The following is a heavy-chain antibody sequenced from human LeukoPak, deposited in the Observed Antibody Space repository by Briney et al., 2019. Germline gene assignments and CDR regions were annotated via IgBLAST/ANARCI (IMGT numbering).Heavy chain of an antibody. D-gene: IGHD4-17*01. J-gene: IGHJ4*02. CDR3: ARELRNFDY. Sequence: SETLSLTCAVSGDSISSSNWWSGVRQPPGEGLEWIGESYYSGSTSYTPSLKTRVTISVHTSKNQFSLKLSSVTAADTAVYYCARELRNFDYWGQGTLVTVSS. CDR2: SYYSGST. CDR1: GDSISSSNW. V-gene: IGHV4-4*02.